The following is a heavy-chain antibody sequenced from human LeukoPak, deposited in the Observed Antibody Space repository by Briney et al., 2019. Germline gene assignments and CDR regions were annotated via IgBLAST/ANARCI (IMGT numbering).Heavy chain of an antibody. Sequence: GGSLRLSCAASGFTVSSNYMSWVRQAPGKGLEWVSYISSSGGIVYYADSLKGRFTISRDNAKNSLYLQMNSLRAEDTAVYFCARAIASVFDYWGQGTLVTVSS. CDR2: ISSSGGIV. J-gene: IGHJ4*02. CDR3: ARAIASVFDY. CDR1: GFTVSSNY. V-gene: IGHV3-11*01. D-gene: IGHD2-21*01.